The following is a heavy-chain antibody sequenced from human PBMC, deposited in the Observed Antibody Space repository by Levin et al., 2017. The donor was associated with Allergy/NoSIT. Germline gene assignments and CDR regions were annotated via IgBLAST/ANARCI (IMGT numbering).Heavy chain of an antibody. Sequence: ASVKVSCKASGYTFTGYYMHWVRQAPGQGLEWMGWINPNSGGTNYAQKFQGWVTMTRDTSISTAYMELSRLRSDDTAVYYCARDGGNWNYLEGMDGWGQGTTVTVSS. V-gene: IGHV1-2*04. J-gene: IGHJ6*02. CDR1: GYTFTGYY. CDR2: INPNSGGT. D-gene: IGHD1-7*01. CDR3: ARDGGNWNYLEGMDG.